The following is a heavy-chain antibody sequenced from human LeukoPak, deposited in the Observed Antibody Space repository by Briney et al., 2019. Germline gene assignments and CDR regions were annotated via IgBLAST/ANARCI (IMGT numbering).Heavy chain of an antibody. CDR2: IYYSGST. V-gene: IGHV4-39*01. CDR3: AIHMRSYYDFWSGAVVFDP. J-gene: IGHJ5*02. Sequence: SETLSLTCAVSGGSISSSSYYWGWIRQPPGKGLEWIGSIYYSGSTYYNPSLKSRVTISVDTSKNQFSLKLSSVTAADTAVYYCAIHMRSYYDFWSGAVVFDPWGQGTLVTVSS. D-gene: IGHD3-3*01. CDR1: GGSISSSSYY.